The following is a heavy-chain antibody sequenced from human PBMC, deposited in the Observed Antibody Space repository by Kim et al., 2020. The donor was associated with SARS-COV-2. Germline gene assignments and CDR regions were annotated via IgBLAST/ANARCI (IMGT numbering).Heavy chain of an antibody. CDR2: INHSGST. Sequence: SETLSLTCAVYGGSFSGYYWSWIRQPPGKGLEWIGEINHSGSTNYNPSLKSRVTISVDTSKNQFSLKLSSVTAADTAVYYCARVPYDFWSGYYTGHYFDYWGQGTLVTVSS. J-gene: IGHJ4*02. CDR3: ARVPYDFWSGYYTGHYFDY. V-gene: IGHV4-34*01. CDR1: GGSFSGYY. D-gene: IGHD3-3*01.